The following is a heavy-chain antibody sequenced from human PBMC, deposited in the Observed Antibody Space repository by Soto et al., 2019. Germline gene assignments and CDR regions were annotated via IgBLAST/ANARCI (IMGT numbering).Heavy chain of an antibody. CDR2: IYHSGST. D-gene: IGHD6-19*01. Sequence: SETLSLTCAVSGGSISSGGYSWSWIRQPPGKGLEWIGYIYHSGSTYYNPSLKSRVTISVDRSKNQSSLKLSSVTAEDTAVYYCGQTTGWPGFDWWGQGTLVTVSS. CDR3: GQTTGWPGFDW. J-gene: IGHJ4*02. V-gene: IGHV4-30-2*01. CDR1: GGSISSGGYS.